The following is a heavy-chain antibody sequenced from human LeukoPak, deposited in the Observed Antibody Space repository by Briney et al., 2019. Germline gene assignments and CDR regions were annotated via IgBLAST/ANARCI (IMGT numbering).Heavy chain of an antibody. V-gene: IGHV4-61*02. D-gene: IGHD3-22*01. CDR2: VYTSGGT. CDR1: GGSISGTANY. CDR3: ARDQSDSSGYRDLYYMDV. J-gene: IGHJ6*03. Sequence: PSQTLSLTCTVSGGSISGTANYWNWIRQPAGKGLEWIGRVYTSGGTHYNPSLKSRVTISLDTSKNQFSLKLSSVTAADTAVYYCARDQSDSSGYRDLYYMDVWGKGTTVTVSS.